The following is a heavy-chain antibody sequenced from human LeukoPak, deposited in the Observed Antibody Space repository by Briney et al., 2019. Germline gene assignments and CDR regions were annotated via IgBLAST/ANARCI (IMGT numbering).Heavy chain of an antibody. V-gene: IGHV4-30-4*01. J-gene: IGHJ5*02. Sequence: ASQTLSLTCTVSGGSISSGDYYWSWIRQPPEKGLEWIGYIYYCGSTYYNPSLKSRVTISVDTSKNQFSLKLSSVTAADTAVYYCVVAAPYNWFDPWGQGTLVTVSS. CDR2: IYYCGST. CDR3: VVAAPYNWFDP. D-gene: IGHD2-15*01. CDR1: GGSISSGDYY.